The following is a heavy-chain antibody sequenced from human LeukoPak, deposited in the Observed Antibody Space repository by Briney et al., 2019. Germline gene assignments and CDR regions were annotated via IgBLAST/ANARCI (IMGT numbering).Heavy chain of an antibody. J-gene: IGHJ1*01. CDR2: IYYSGST. D-gene: IGHD3-16*01. CDR1: GGSISSHY. CDR3: ARHDGGPTFQH. V-gene: IGHV4-59*08. Sequence: SETLSLTCTVSGGSISSHYWSWIRQPPGKGLEWIGYIYYSGSTDYNPSLKSRVTISVDTSKNQFSLKLSSVTAADTAVYYCARHDGGPTFQHWGQGTLVTVSS.